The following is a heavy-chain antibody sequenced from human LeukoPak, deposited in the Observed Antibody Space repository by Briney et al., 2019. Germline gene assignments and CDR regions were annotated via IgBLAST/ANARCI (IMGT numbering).Heavy chain of an antibody. J-gene: IGHJ6*04. D-gene: IGHD2-21*01. CDR1: GFSVSNNY. Sequence: GGSLRLSCAASGFSVSNNYMSWVRQAPGKGLEWVAFISYDGSNKYYGDSVKGRFTISRDNSKNTLYLQMNSLRVEDTAMYYCASNCGGDCYWGKGTTVTVSS. V-gene: IGHV3-30-3*01. CDR3: ASNCGGDCY. CDR2: ISYDGSNK.